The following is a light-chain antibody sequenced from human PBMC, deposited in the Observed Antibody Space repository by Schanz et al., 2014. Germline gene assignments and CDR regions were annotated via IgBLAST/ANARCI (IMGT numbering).Light chain of an antibody. J-gene: IGLJ3*02. CDR3: SSYAGSTTSWV. CDR1: RSNIGSNS. V-gene: IGLV1-44*01. CDR2: INN. Sequence: QSVLAQPPSASEPPGQRVCISCSGGRSNIGSNSVNWYQQLPGTAPKLVIYINNRRPSGVPDRFSGSKSGTSASLAISGLQSEDEADYYCSSYAGSTTSWVFGGGTKLTVL.